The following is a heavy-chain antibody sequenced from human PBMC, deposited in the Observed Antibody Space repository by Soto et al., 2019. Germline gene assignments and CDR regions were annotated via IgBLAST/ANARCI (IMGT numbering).Heavy chain of an antibody. Sequence: EVQLLESGGGLVHPGGSLRLSCAASGFAFRTYAMAWVRQAPGKGLAWVSGIWGSGDRTFYADSVKGRFTISRDNSRNTLYLPMYSLTAEDTALYYCAKTGPYCGGDCSRYFYGMDVWGQGTTVTVS. CDR1: GFAFRTYA. D-gene: IGHD2-21*02. J-gene: IGHJ6*02. CDR2: IWGSGDRT. CDR3: AKTGPYCGGDCSRYFYGMDV. V-gene: IGHV3-23*01.